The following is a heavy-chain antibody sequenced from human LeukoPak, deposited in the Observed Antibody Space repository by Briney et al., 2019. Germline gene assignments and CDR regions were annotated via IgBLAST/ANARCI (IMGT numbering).Heavy chain of an antibody. V-gene: IGHV1-2*02. Sequence: GGAVEVSLKAFRYTFPGDYKHAVRPAPREGGEWMGWINPNSGGTNYAQKFQGRVTMTRDTSISTAYMELSRLRSDDTAVYYCARGSGSYYYWGQGTLVTVST. D-gene: IGHD1-26*01. CDR1: RYTFPGDY. CDR3: ARGSGSYYY. CDR2: INPNSGGT. J-gene: IGHJ4*02.